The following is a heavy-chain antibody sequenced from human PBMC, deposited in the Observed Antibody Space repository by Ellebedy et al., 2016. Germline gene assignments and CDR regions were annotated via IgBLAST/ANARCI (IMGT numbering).Heavy chain of an antibody. CDR1: GFTFSTYW. CDR3: ARAGSYLSETVFY. J-gene: IGHJ4*02. V-gene: IGHV3-74*01. D-gene: IGHD3-10*01. Sequence: GESLKISXAASGFTFSTYWMHWVRQAPEKGLVWVTRINSDGSTTDYADSVKGRFTISRDNAKNTLYLQMDSLRAEDTAVYYCARAGSYLSETVFYWGQGTLVTVSS. CDR2: INSDGSTT.